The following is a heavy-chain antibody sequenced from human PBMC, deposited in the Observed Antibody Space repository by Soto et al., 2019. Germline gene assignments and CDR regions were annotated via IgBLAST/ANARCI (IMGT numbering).Heavy chain of an antibody. CDR3: ARGGLTRIVVVPNWFDP. J-gene: IGHJ5*02. CDR2: IIPIFGTA. CDR1: GGTFSSYA. V-gene: IGHV1-69*13. Sequence: SVKVSCKASGGTFSSYAISWVRQAPGQGLEWMGGIIPIFGTANYAQKFQGRVTITADESTSTAYMELSSLRSEDTAVYYCARGGLTRIVVVPNWFDPWGQGTLVTVSS. D-gene: IGHD3-22*01.